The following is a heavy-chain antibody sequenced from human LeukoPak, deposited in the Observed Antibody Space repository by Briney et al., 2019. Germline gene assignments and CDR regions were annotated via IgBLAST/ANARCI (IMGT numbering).Heavy chain of an antibody. V-gene: IGHV3-33*01. Sequence: GRSLRLSCAASGFTFSSYGMHWVRQAPGKGLEWVAVIWYDGSNKYYADSVKGRFTISRDNAKNSLYLQMNSLRAEDTAVYYCASRESSAYRLNWFDPWGQGTLVTVSS. CDR1: GFTFSSYG. J-gene: IGHJ5*02. CDR3: ASRESSAYRLNWFDP. D-gene: IGHD3-22*01. CDR2: IWYDGSNK.